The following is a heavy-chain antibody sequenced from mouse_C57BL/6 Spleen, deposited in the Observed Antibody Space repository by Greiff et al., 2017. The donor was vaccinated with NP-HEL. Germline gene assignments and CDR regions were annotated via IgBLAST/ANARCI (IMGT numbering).Heavy chain of an antibody. CDR3: ARNHYYDSDYHFDY. Sequence: QVTLKESGPGILQSSQTLSLTCSFSGFSLSTSGMGVSWIRQPSGKGLEWLAHIYWNDDRRYNPSLKSRLTISEDTSRNQVFLKITSADTADSATYYCARNHYYDSDYHFDYWGQGTTLTVSS. V-gene: IGHV8-12*01. D-gene: IGHD1-2*01. CDR1: GFSLSTSGMG. J-gene: IGHJ2*01. CDR2: IYWNDDR.